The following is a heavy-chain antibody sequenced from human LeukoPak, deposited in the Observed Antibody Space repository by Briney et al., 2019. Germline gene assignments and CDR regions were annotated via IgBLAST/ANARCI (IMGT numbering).Heavy chain of an antibody. CDR3: AKDRETDYYGMDV. Sequence: GGSLRLSCAASGFTFSSYSMNWVRQAPGKGLEWVSSISSSSSYIYYADSVKGRFTISRDNAKNSLYLQMNSLRAEDTAVYYCAKDRETDYYGMDVWGQGTTVTVPS. CDR2: ISSSSSYI. D-gene: IGHD5-24*01. V-gene: IGHV3-21*01. J-gene: IGHJ6*02. CDR1: GFTFSSYS.